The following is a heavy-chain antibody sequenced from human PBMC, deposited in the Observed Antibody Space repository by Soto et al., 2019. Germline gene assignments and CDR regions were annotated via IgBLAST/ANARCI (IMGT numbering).Heavy chain of an antibody. CDR1: GFTFSGSA. V-gene: IGHV3-73*01. Sequence: PGGSLRLSCAASGFTFSGSAMHWVRQASGKGLEWVGRIRSKANSYATAYAASVKGRFTISRDDSKNTAYLQMNSLKTEDTAVYYCTRLTYYYDSSGYPPDYYYGMDVWGQGTTVTVSS. J-gene: IGHJ6*02. D-gene: IGHD3-22*01. CDR3: TRLTYYYDSSGYPPDYYYGMDV. CDR2: IRSKANSYAT.